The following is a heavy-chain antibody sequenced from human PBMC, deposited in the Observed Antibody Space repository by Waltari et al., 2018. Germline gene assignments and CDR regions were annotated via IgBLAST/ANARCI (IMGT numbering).Heavy chain of an antibody. V-gene: IGHV3-7*04. CDR2: IEQDGSEK. CDR1: GFSFSNYW. J-gene: IGHJ4*02. Sequence: EVHLVESGGGLVQPGGSLRLSCAASGFSFSNYWMNWVRQAPERGLEWGAKIEQDGSEKNYVDSVKGRFTISRDNAKSSVYLQMNSLRAEDTAVYYCAGGSGWLPDSWGQGTLVTVSS. CDR3: AGGSGWLPDS. D-gene: IGHD6-19*01.